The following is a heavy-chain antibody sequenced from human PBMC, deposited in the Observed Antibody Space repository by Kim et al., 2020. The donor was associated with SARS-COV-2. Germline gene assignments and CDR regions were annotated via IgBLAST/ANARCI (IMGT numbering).Heavy chain of an antibody. V-gene: IGHV4-34*01. D-gene: IGHD1-1*01. J-gene: IGHJ6*02. Sequence: KSRVTISVDTSKNQFSLKQSSVTAADTAVYYCARALFGGTTFNYYYGMDVWGQGTTVTVSS. CDR3: ARALFGGTTFNYYYGMDV.